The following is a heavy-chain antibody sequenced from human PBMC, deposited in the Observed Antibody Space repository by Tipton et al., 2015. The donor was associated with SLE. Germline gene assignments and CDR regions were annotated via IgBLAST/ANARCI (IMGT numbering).Heavy chain of an antibody. CDR2: LSADETVT. CDR1: GFSLSSHW. D-gene: IGHD3-10*01. Sequence: SLRLSCAASGFSLSSHWMHWVRQVPGKGLVWVSRLSADETVTSSADSVKGRFTTSRDNAKNSLYLQMNRLRAEDTAVYYCTRDPHPRFDGPGGSGYWGQGTLVVVS. CDR3: TRDPHPRFDGPGGSGY. J-gene: IGHJ4*02. V-gene: IGHV3-74*01.